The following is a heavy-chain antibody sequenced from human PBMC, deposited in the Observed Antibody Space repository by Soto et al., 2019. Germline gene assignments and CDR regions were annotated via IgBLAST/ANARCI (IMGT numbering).Heavy chain of an antibody. J-gene: IGHJ6*02. Sequence: EVQLLESGGGLVQPGGSLRLSCAASGFSFTNYAMHWVRQASGKGLEWVSSMSGSGGGTYYADSVKGRFTISRDNSKNTLFLQMNRLRAEDTALYYCAGAYCSGTTCYGLYGMDVWGQGTTVTVSS. D-gene: IGHD2-2*01. CDR2: MSGSGGGT. V-gene: IGHV3-23*01. CDR3: AGAYCSGTTCYGLYGMDV. CDR1: GFSFTNYA.